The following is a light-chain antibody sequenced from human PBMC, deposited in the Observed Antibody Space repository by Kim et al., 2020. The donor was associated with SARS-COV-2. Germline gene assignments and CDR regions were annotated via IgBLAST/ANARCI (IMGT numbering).Light chain of an antibody. CDR2: EDN. CDR1: SGIIASNY. CDR3: QSYDSSLWV. J-gene: IGLJ3*02. V-gene: IGLV6-57*01. Sequence: GKTVTISCTRSSGIIASNYVQWYQQRPGSSPTTVIYEDNQRPSGVPDRFSGSIDSSSNSASLTISGLKTEDEADYYCQSYDSSLWVFGGGTQLTVL.